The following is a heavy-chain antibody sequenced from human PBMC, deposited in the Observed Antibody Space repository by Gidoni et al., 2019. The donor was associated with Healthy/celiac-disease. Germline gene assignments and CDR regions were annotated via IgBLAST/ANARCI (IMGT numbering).Heavy chain of an antibody. V-gene: IGHV3-74*01. D-gene: IGHD3-3*01. CDR3: ARSDYEFWSGDYAYFDY. J-gene: IGHJ4*02. CDR2: SNSDGSST. Sequence: EVQLVESGGGLVQPGGSLRLSCAASGLTFSSYWMHWVRQAPWKGLVWVARSNSDGSSTSYAYAVKGRFTISRDNAKNTLYLQMNRLRAEDTAVYYCARSDYEFWSGDYAYFDYWGQGTLVTVSS. CDR1: GLTFSSYW.